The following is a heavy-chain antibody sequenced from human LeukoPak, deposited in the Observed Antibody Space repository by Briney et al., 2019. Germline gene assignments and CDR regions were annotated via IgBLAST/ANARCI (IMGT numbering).Heavy chain of an antibody. J-gene: IGHJ5*02. Sequence: PSETLSLTCTVSGGSISSGGYYWSWIRQHPGKGLEGIGYIYYSGSTYYNPSLKSRVTISVDTSKNQFSLKLSSVTAADTAVYYCARVGTDYGASVNWFDPWGQGTLVTVSS. CDR3: ARVGTDYGASVNWFDP. V-gene: IGHV4-31*03. D-gene: IGHD4/OR15-4a*01. CDR2: IYYSGST. CDR1: GGSISSGGYY.